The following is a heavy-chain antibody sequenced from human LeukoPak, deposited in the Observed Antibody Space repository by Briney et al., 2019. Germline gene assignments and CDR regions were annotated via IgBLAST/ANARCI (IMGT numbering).Heavy chain of an antibody. Sequence: PSETLSLTCTVSGGSISSGGYYWSWIRQPPGKGLEWIGYIYHSGSTYYNPSLKSRVTISVDRSKNQFSLKLSSVTAADTAVYYCARLATWEPTDYWGQGTLVTVSS. CDR1: GGSISSGGYY. CDR3: ARLATWEPTDY. J-gene: IGHJ4*02. D-gene: IGHD1-26*01. CDR2: IYHSGST. V-gene: IGHV4-30-2*02.